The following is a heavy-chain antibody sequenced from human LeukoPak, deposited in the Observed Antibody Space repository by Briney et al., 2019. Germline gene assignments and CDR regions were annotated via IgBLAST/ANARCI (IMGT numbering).Heavy chain of an antibody. CDR2: INPNSGGT. V-gene: IGHV1-2*02. D-gene: IGHD1-1*01. J-gene: IGHJ6*02. CDR1: GHTFTGYY. CDR3: ARDLRNWSYYYYGMDV. Sequence: ASVKVSCKASGHTFTGYYMHWVRQAPGQGLEWMGWINPNSGGTNYAQKFQGRVTMTRDTSISTAYMELSRLRSDDTAVYYCARDLRNWSYYYYGMDVWGQGTTVTVSS.